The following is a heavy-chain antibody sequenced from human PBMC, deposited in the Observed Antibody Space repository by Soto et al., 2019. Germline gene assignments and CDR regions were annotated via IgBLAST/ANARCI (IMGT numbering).Heavy chain of an antibody. CDR2: INHSGST. V-gene: IGHV4-34*01. Sequence: SETLSLTCAVYGGSFSGYYWSWIRQPPGKGLEWIGEINHSGSTNYNPSLKSRVTISVDTSKNQFSLKLSSVTAADTAVYYCARLIVVVVAATRLEDGSGYYYLDYWGQGTLVTVSS. CDR1: GGSFSGYY. D-gene: IGHD2-15*01. CDR3: ARLIVVVVAATRLEDGSGYYYLDY. J-gene: IGHJ4*02.